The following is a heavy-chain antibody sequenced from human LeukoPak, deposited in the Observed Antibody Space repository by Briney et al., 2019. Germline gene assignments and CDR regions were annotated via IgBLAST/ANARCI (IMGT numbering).Heavy chain of an antibody. CDR3: ATRATDGPL. J-gene: IGHJ4*02. Sequence: PSETLSLTCTVSGGSISSSSYYWGWIRQPPGKRLSRIGSNCYSGSTYYNPSLKSRVTISVATAKNQFSRKLSSVTAADTAVYYCATRATDGPLWGQGTLVTGSS. D-gene: IGHD5-24*01. CDR1: GGSISSSSYY. CDR2: NCYSGST. V-gene: IGHV4-39*01.